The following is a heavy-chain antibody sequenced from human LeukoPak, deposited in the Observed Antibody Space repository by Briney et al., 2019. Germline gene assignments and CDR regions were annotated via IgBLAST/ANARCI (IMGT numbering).Heavy chain of an antibody. CDR3: ARGRVWFGESKGWFDH. Sequence: SETLSLTCTVSGGSISSYYWSWIRQPPGKGLEWIGYIYYSGSTNYNPSLKSRVTISVDTSKNQFSLKLSSVTAADTAVYYCARGRVWFGESKGWFDHWGQGTLVTVSS. CDR2: IYYSGST. V-gene: IGHV4-59*01. J-gene: IGHJ5*02. CDR1: GGSISSYY. D-gene: IGHD3-10*01.